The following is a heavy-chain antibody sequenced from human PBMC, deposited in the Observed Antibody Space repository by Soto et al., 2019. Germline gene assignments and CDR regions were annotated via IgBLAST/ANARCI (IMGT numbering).Heavy chain of an antibody. V-gene: IGHV4-59*01. D-gene: IGHD3-22*01. CDR1: GDSISTFY. CDR3: ARGRTVRNYADDSSDYFYFFYX. CDR2: VYYTGST. Sequence: PSETLSLTFTVSGDSISTFYWGWMRQSPGKDLEWIVYVYYTGSTNYNPSLKSLVTISVERSKNQFSLKLTSANAADTAVYYCARGRTVRNYADDSSDYFYFFYXWGQGTQVTVSX. J-gene: IGHJ4*02.